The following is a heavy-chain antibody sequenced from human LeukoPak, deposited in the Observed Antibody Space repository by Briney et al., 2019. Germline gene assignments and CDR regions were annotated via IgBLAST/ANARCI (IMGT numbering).Heavy chain of an antibody. CDR3: AKHIVVVTGKSDY. V-gene: IGHV3-30-3*02. Sequence: QSGGSLRLSCAASGFSFSDYGMHWVRQAPGKGLEFVAVISYDGSNKYYADSVKGRFTISRDNSKNTLYLQMNSLRAEDTAVYYCAKHIVVVTGKSDYWGQGTLVTVSS. J-gene: IGHJ4*02. CDR2: ISYDGSNK. D-gene: IGHD2-21*02. CDR1: GFSFSDYG.